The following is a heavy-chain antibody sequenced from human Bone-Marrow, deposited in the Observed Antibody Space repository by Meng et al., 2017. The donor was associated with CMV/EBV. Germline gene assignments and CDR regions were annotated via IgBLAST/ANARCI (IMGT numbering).Heavy chain of an antibody. V-gene: IGHV4-39*01. D-gene: IGHD6-13*01. CDR3: ARHSSSWWRFDP. CDR2: IYYSGST. J-gene: IGHJ5*02. CDR1: GGSISSSSYC. Sequence: FSGGSISSSSYCWGWIRQPPGKGLEWIGSIYYSGSTSYNPSLKSRVTISVDTSKNQFSLKLSSVTAADTSVYYCARHSSSWWRFDPWGQGTLVTVSS.